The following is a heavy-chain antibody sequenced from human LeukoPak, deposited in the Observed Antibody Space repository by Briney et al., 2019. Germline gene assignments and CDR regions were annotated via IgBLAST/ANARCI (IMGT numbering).Heavy chain of an antibody. V-gene: IGHV3-74*01. CDR3: AREDSGLDY. J-gene: IGHJ4*02. CDR1: GFTFSTFW. D-gene: IGHD3/OR15-3a*01. CDR2: IDPDGGGT. Sequence: GGSQRLSCAASGFTFSTFWMHWVRQGPGKDLLWVSRIDPDGGGTTYADSVKGRFTISRDNAKNTLYPQMDSLRADDTAVYYCAREDSGLDYWGQGTLVTVSS.